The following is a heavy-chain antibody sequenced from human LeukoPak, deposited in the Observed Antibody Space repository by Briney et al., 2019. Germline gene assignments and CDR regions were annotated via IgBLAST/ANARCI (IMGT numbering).Heavy chain of an antibody. CDR3: ARDVGVVVVVAATAPDY. D-gene: IGHD2-15*01. V-gene: IGHV3-30-3*01. CDR1: GFTFSSYA. J-gene: IGHJ4*02. CDR2: ISYDGSNK. Sequence: GGSLRLSCAASGFTFSSYAMHWVRQAPGKGLEWVAVISYDGSNKYYADSVKGRFTISRDNSKNTLYLQMNSLRAEDTAVYYCARDVGVVVVVAATAPDYWSQGTLVTVSS.